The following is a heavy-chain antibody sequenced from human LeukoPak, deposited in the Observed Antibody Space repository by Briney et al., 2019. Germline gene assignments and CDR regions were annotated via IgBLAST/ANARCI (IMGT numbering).Heavy chain of an antibody. D-gene: IGHD5-18*01. J-gene: IGHJ4*02. CDR3: ARALAWWPEKVTAPDY. CDR2: INTNTGNP. CDR1: GYTFTSYD. V-gene: IGHV7-4-1*02. Sequence: GASVKVSCKASGYTFTSYDINWVRQAPGQGLEWMGWINTNTGNPTYAQGFTGRFVFSLDTSVSTAYLQISSLKAEDTAVYYCARALAWWPEKVTAPDYWGQGTLVTVSS.